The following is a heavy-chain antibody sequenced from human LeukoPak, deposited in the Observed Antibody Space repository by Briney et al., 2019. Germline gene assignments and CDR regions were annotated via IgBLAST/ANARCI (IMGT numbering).Heavy chain of an antibody. V-gene: IGHV4-59*01. J-gene: IGHJ6*02. D-gene: IGHD5-18*01. Sequence: SETLSLTCTVSGGSISGYYWSWIRQPPGKGLEWIGYIYYSGSTNYNPSLKSRVTISVDTFKNQFSLKLSSVTAADTAVYYCARGGYSYGYSGYYYYGMDVWGQGTTVTVSS. CDR1: GGSISGYY. CDR2: IYYSGST. CDR3: ARGGYSYGYSGYYYYGMDV.